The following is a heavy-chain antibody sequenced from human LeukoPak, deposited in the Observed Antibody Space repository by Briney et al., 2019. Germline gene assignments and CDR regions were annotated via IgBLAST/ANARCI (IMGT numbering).Heavy chain of an antibody. CDR1: GFTFSHYG. CDR2: IRYDGTSK. D-gene: IGHD2-15*01. CDR3: AKVIYCNGDSCYGEYFQH. Sequence: PGGSLRLSCAASGFTFSHYGMHWVRQAPGKGLEWVAFIRYDGTSKYYADSVKGRFTISRDNSKNTLYLQMNSLRAEDTAIYYCAKVIYCNGDSCYGEYFQHWGQGTLVTVSS. V-gene: IGHV3-30*02. J-gene: IGHJ1*01.